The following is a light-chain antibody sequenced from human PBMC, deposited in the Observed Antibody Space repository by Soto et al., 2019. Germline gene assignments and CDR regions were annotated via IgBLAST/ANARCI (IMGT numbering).Light chain of an antibody. CDR3: QQYGSSPFT. V-gene: IGKV3-20*01. J-gene: IGKJ5*01. Sequence: SVLTQSPGTLSMSPGERATLSCTASQYVSSSYLAWYQQKPGQAPRVLVHGASTRATGIPDRFSGSGSGTDFTLSISRLEPEDFAVYYCQQYGSSPFTFGQGTRLENK. CDR2: GAS. CDR1: QYVSSSY.